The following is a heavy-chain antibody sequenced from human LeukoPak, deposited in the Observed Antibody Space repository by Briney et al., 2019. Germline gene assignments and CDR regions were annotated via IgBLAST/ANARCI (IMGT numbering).Heavy chain of an antibody. D-gene: IGHD5-18*01. Sequence: GGSLRLSCAASGFTVSGSYMSWVRQAPGKGLVWVSRINSDGSITSYADSVKGRFTISRDNAKNTLYLQMNSLRAEDTAVYYCARDLQLWLLYSWGQGTLVTVSS. CDR1: GFTVSGSY. J-gene: IGHJ4*02. V-gene: IGHV3-74*01. CDR2: INSDGSIT. CDR3: ARDLQLWLLYS.